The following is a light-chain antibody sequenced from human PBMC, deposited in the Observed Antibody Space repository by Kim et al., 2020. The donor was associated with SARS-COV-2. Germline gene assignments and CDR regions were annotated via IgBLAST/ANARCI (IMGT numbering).Light chain of an antibody. Sequence: PGERATPPCKASQSLTSNHLAWYQHKPGQAPRLLVYGAFRRATGIPDRFTGSGSGTDFTLTISRLEPADFAVYYCQHSGSPATWTFGQGTKVDIK. CDR1: QSLTSNH. J-gene: IGKJ1*01. CDR3: QHSGSPATWT. V-gene: IGKV3-20*01. CDR2: GAF.